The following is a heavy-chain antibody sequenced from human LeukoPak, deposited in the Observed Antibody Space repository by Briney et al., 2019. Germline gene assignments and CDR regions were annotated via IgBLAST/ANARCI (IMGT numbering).Heavy chain of an antibody. V-gene: IGHV4-38-2*02. CDR2: IYHSGST. Sequence: PSETLSLTCTVSGYSISSGYYWGWIRQPPGKGLEWIGSIYHSGSTYYNPSLKSRVTISVDTSKNQFSLKLSSVTAADTAVYYCARSGSTNGYCSGGSCSLPFDYWGQGTLVTVSS. CDR1: GYSISSGYY. CDR3: ARSGSTNGYCSGGSCSLPFDY. J-gene: IGHJ4*02. D-gene: IGHD2-15*01.